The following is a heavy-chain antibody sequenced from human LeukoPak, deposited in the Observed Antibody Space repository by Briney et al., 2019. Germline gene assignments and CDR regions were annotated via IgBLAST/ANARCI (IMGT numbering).Heavy chain of an antibody. J-gene: IGHJ6*03. CDR3: ARVRLDIVVVPAAYYYYYYMDV. V-gene: IGHV4-61*02. Sequence: PSQTLSLTCTVSGGSISSGSYYWSWIRQPAGKGLEWIGRIYTSGSTSYNPSLKSRVTVSVDTSKNQFSLKLSSVTAADTAVYYCARVRLDIVVVPAAYYYYYYMDVWGKGTTVTVSS. D-gene: IGHD2-2*03. CDR2: IYTSGST. CDR1: GGSISSGSYY.